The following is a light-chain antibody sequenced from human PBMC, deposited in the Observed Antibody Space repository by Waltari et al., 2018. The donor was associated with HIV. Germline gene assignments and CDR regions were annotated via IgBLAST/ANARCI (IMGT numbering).Light chain of an antibody. CDR2: LAI. V-gene: IGLV1-44*01. J-gene: IGLJ3*02. CDR1: SSTIGRRY. CDR3: ATRDDSVDGVV. Sequence: QPVLTQPPLVSGTTGQRATTSCSGSSSTIGRRYVNCYPVLPGTSPKLRIYLAIRPPSGVPDRFSGADTGTSAALASSGRQAEDEEDYYCATRDDSVDGVVFVGGTKLTVL.